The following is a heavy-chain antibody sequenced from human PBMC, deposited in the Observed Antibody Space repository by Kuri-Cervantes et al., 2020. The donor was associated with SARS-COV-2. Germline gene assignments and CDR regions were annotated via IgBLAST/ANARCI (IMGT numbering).Heavy chain of an antibody. J-gene: IGHJ4*02. V-gene: IGHV4-59*12. D-gene: IGHD3-10*01. CDR1: GGSINSSF. CDR3: ARESYYGSGSYYDY. Sequence: SETLSLTCTVSGGSINSSFWSWIRQPPGKGLEWIGYMYYSGRTNYNPSLKSRVTVSVDTSKNQFSLELRSVTAADTAVYYCARESYYGSGSYYDYWGQGTLVTVSS. CDR2: MYYSGRT.